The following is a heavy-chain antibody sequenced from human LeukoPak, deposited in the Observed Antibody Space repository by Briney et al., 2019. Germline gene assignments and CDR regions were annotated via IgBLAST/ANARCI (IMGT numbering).Heavy chain of an antibody. CDR3: ASESRGPYCFDY. V-gene: IGHV4-39*01. CDR1: GGSISSSSYY. Sequence: PSETLSLTCTVSGGSISSSSYYWGWIRQPPGKGLEWIGSIYYSGSTYYNPSLKSRVTISVDTSKNQFSLKLSSVTAADTAVYYCASESRGPYCFDYWGQGTLVTVSS. CDR2: IYYSGST. J-gene: IGHJ4*02.